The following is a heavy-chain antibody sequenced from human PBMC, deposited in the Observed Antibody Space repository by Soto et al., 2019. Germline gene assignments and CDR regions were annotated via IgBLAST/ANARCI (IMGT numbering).Heavy chain of an antibody. CDR3: ARNYYDSSGDNSLGY. D-gene: IGHD3-22*01. CDR2: IYYSGST. V-gene: IGHV4-31*03. J-gene: IGHJ4*02. CDR1: GGSISSGGYY. Sequence: QVQLQESGPGLVKPSQTLSLTCTVSGGSISSGGYYWSWIRQHPGKGLEWIGYIYYSGSTYYNPSLKSRVTITVDTSKNQFSLKLSSVTAADTAVYYCARNYYDSSGDNSLGYWGQGTLVTVSS.